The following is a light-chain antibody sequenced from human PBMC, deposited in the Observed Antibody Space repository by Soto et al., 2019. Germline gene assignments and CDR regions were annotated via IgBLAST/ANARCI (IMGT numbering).Light chain of an antibody. CDR1: QGIRND. CDR3: LQHNSFPYT. V-gene: IGKV1-17*01. CDR2: DAS. J-gene: IGKJ2*01. Sequence: DIQMTQSPSSLSASIGDRVTITCRASQGIRNDVGWYQQKPGKAPKRLIYDASKLQSGVPPRFSGSGSGTEFTLTISSLQPEDFATYYCLQHNSFPYTFGQGTKLEI.